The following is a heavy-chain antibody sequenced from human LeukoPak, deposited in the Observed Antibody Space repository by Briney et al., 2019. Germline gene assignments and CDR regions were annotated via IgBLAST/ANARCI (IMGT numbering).Heavy chain of an antibody. CDR1: GGSITNNNYC. CDR2: LYYSGSA. CDR3: ARAPYNYGRFDY. J-gene: IGHJ4*02. D-gene: IGHD5-18*01. V-gene: IGHV4-39*07. Sequence: SETLFLTCTVSGGSITNNNYCWDWIRQPPGKGLEWIGNLYYSGSAHYNPSLKSRVTISVDTSKNQFSLKLRSVTAADTAVYYCARAPYNYGRFDYWGQGTLVTVSS.